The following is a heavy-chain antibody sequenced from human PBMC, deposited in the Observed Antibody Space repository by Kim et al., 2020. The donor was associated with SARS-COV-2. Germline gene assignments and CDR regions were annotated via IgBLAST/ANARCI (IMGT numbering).Heavy chain of an antibody. Sequence: GGSLRLSCAASGFTFSSYGMHWVRQAPGKGLEWVAVISYDGSNKYYADSVKGRFTISRDNSKNTLYLQMNSLRAEDTAVYYCARENDYGDYGEGVTAIPVGWVDYWGQGTLVTVSS. CDR3: ARENDYGDYGEGVTAIPVGWVDY. D-gene: IGHD4-17*01. CDR2: ISYDGSNK. J-gene: IGHJ4*02. V-gene: IGHV3-30*03. CDR1: GFTFSSYG.